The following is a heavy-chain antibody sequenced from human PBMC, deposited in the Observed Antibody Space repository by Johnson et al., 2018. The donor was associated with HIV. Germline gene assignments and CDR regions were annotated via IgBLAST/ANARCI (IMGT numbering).Heavy chain of an antibody. J-gene: IGHJ3*01. Sequence: EKLVESGGGVVQPGRSLRLSCAASGFAFRTYWMVWVRQVPGKRPVWVARIYNDGSRTTYADSVRGRFPISRDNAKYTVDLQMNSLRVEDPAVYYCAKVDCGGDTCAGYEPCDLWGQGTLVTVSS. CDR3: AKVDCGGDTCAGYEPCDL. D-gene: IGHD2-21*01. V-gene: IGHV3-74*03. CDR2: IYNDGSRT. CDR1: GFAFRTYW.